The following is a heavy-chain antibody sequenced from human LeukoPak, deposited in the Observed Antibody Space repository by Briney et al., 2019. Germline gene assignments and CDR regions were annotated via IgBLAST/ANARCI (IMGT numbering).Heavy chain of an antibody. CDR3: ARDAQWLPDY. Sequence: GGSLRLSCAASGFTFSGYEMNWGRQAPGKGLEWVSYITSNGRTKYYADSVKGRFTISRDNAKNSLYLQMNSLRAEDTAVYYCARDAQWLPDYWGQRTLVTVSS. V-gene: IGHV3-48*03. J-gene: IGHJ4*02. CDR1: GFTFSGYE. CDR2: ITSNGRTK. D-gene: IGHD3-22*01.